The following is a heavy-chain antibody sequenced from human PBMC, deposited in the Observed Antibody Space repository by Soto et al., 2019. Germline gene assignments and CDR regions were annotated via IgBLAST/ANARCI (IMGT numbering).Heavy chain of an antibody. Sequence: PGGSLRLSCAASGFTFSRHAMSWVRQAPGKGLEWVSVISGGGGSTNYADSVRGRFTISRDNSEDTLSLQMNSLRADDSAVYYCAKDRATFQYASVTYESWGQGTLVTVSS. CDR2: ISGGGGST. CDR1: GFTFSRHA. J-gene: IGHJ5*02. CDR3: AKDRATFQYASVTYES. V-gene: IGHV3-23*01. D-gene: IGHD2-2*01.